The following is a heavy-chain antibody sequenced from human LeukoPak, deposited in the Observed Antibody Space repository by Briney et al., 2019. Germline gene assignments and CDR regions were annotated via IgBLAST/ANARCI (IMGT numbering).Heavy chain of an antibody. J-gene: IGHJ6*02. CDR3: VRSPLGSYYYYGLDV. D-gene: IGHD7-27*01. Sequence: ASVKVSCKASGYIFTEYYIHWVRQAPGEGPEWMGWINPNSGGTHYAQKSQGRVTMTRDTSISTANLELSSLRSDDTAVFYCVRSPLGSYYYYGLDVWGQGTTVTVSS. CDR1: GYIFTEYY. V-gene: IGHV1-2*02. CDR2: INPNSGGT.